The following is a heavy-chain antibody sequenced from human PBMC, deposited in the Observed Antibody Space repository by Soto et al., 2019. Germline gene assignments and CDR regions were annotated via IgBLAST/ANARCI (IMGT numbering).Heavy chain of an antibody. J-gene: IGHJ4*02. CDR3: AKERTITAVTGIAFDY. CDR1: GFTFSRYA. D-gene: IGHD6-19*01. V-gene: IGHV3-30*04. CDR2: ISYDGSNK. Sequence: PGGSLRLSCVASGFTFSRYAMHWVRQAPGKGLEWVAVISYDGSNKYYADSAKGRFTISRDNSNNTLYLQMNSLRPEDTAAYYCAKERTITAVTGIAFDYWGRGTLVTVSS.